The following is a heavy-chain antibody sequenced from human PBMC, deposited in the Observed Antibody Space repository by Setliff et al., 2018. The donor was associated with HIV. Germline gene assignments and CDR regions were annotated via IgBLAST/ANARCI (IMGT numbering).Heavy chain of an antibody. J-gene: IGHJ4*02. CDR2: IKSKTDGETE. CDR1: GFTFTNAW. D-gene: IGHD3-10*01. V-gene: IGHV3-15*01. CDR3: TTAVAQNWYGSGNEKY. Sequence: LRLSCAASGFTFTNAWMSWVRQAPGKGLEWVGRIKSKTDGETEDYAAPVKGRFTISRDDSRSTLYLQMNSLITEDTALYYCTTAVAQNWYGSGNEKYWGQGTLVTVSS.